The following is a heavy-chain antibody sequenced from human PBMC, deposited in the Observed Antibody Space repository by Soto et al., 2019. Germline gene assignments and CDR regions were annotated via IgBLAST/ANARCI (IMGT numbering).Heavy chain of an antibody. Sequence: AGSLSLPCAASGFTFSSHGMKWGRQAPGKGLEWVAVIWYDGSKKYYADSVKGRFTISRDNSKNTLYLQMNSLRAEDTAVYYCARASCSSTSCYALDYYYYGMDGWGQGTTVTVSS. CDR1: GFTFSSHG. V-gene: IGHV3-33*08. J-gene: IGHJ6*02. D-gene: IGHD2-2*01. CDR3: ARASCSSTSCYALDYYYYGMDG. CDR2: IWYDGSKK.